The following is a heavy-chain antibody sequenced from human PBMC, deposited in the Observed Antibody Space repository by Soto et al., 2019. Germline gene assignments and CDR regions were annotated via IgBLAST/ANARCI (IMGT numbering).Heavy chain of an antibody. CDR2: ISIRGGDE. Sequence: QVQLVESGGGVVQPGKSLRLSCAASGFTFSSYAMHWASQAPGKGLEWVTVISIRGGDEYYAESVRGRFTISRDDSKNTLYLQMDSLRVEDTAVYYCARGTIVARQHLDYWGQGTLVTVYS. CDR3: ARGTIVARQHLDY. J-gene: IGHJ4*02. CDR1: GFTFSSYA. D-gene: IGHD6-6*01. V-gene: IGHV3-30*03.